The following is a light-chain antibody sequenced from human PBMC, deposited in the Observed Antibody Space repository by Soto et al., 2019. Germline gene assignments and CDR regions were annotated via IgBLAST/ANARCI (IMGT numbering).Light chain of an antibody. V-gene: IGKV3-11*01. CDR1: QSVSSY. J-gene: IGKJ4*01. CDR3: QQRSNWPRLT. CDR2: DAS. Sequence: EIVLTQSPATLSLSPGERATLSCRASQSVSSYLAWYQQKPGQAPSLLIYDASNRATGIPARFSGSGSGTDCTLTISSLEPEDFAVYYCQQRSNWPRLTFGGGTKVEIK.